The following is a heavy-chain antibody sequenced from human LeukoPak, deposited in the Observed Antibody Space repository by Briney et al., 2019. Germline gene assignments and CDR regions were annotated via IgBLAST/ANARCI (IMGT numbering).Heavy chain of an antibody. D-gene: IGHD3-22*01. Sequence: SETLSLTCTVSGGSISTYYWNWIRQPPGKGLEWIGYIYHSGSTNYNPSLQSRVTISVDTSKNQFSLNLNSVTAADTAVYYCARSYDSSGYYPIGAFDIWGQGTMVTVSS. CDR3: ARSYDSSGYYPIGAFDI. V-gene: IGHV4-59*01. CDR2: IYHSGST. CDR1: GGSISTYY. J-gene: IGHJ3*02.